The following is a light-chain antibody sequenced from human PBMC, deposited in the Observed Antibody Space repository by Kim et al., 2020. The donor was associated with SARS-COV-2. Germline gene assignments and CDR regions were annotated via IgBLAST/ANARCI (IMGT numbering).Light chain of an antibody. CDR2: KSS. CDR3: QQYYTWT. V-gene: IGKV1-5*03. CDR1: QSIERW. Sequence: GDTVTITCRASQSIERWVAWYQQKPGRAPKLLIYKSSILEPGVPSKFSGSGFGTEFTLTIAGLQPDDSATYYCQQYYTWTFGQGNKVDI. J-gene: IGKJ1*01.